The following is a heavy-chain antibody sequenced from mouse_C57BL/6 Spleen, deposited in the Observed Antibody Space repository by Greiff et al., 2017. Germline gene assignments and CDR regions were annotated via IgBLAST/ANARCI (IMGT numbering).Heavy chain of an antibody. J-gene: IGHJ3*01. V-gene: IGHV2-5*01. CDR3: AKPPGVGIGGFAY. D-gene: IGHD1-1*01. CDR2: IWRGGST. Sequence: QVQLKQSGPGLVQPSQSLSITCTVSGFSLTSYGVHWVRQSPGKGLEWLGVIWRGGSTDYNAAFMSRPSITKDNSKSQVFFKMNSLQADDTAIYYCAKPPGVGIGGFAYWGQGTLVTVSA. CDR1: GFSLTSYG.